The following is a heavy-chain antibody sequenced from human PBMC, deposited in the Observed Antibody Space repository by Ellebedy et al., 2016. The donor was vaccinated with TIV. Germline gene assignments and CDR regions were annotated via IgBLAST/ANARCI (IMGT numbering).Heavy chain of an antibody. D-gene: IGHD4-17*01. Sequence: PGGSLRLSCAASGFSFRSYWMSWVRQAPGKGLEWVANIYQDGSDQYYVDSVKGRFTISRDNANKLLFLQMNSLRVEDTAVYYCARRGSYGDYAVQVNSWFDRWGQGTLVTV. CDR1: GFSFRSYW. V-gene: IGHV3-7*01. J-gene: IGHJ5*02. CDR2: IYQDGSDQ. CDR3: ARRGSYGDYAVQVNSWFDR.